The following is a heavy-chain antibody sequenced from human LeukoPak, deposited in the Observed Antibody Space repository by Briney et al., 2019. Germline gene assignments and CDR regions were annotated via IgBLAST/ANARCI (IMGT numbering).Heavy chain of an antibody. CDR1: GFTFDDYG. V-gene: IGHV3-20*04. D-gene: IGHD2-15*01. J-gene: IGHJ6*03. Sequence: PGGSLRLSCAASGFTFDDYGMSWVRQAPGKGLEWVSDINWNGGSTGYADSVKGRFTISRDNAKNSLYLQMNSLRAEDTALYYCARDSGYCSGGSCYSYPYYMDVWGKGTTVTVSS. CDR3: ARDSGYCSGGSCYSYPYYMDV. CDR2: INWNGGST.